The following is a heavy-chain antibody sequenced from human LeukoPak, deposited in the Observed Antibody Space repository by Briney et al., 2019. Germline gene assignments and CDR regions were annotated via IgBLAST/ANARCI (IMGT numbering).Heavy chain of an antibody. D-gene: IGHD1-1*01. V-gene: IGHV3-48*03. CDR1: GFTFSSYE. CDR3: ARAETIQTYFDY. J-gene: IGHJ4*02. Sequence: GGSLRLSCAASGFTFSSYEMNWVRQAPGKGLEWVSYISSSGSTIYYADSVKGRFTISRDNAKNSLYLQMNSLRAEDTAVYYCARAETIQTYFDYWGQGTLVTVSS. CDR2: ISSSGSTI.